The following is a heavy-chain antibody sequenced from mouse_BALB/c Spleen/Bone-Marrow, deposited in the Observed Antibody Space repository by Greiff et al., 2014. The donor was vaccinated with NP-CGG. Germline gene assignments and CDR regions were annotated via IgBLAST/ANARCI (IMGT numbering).Heavy chain of an antibody. V-gene: IGHV4-1*02. D-gene: IGHD2-3*01. CDR1: GFDFSGYW. CDR3: ARNGYYGWITY. CDR2: INPDSRTI. Sequence: VQLQQSGGGLVQPGGSLKLSCAASGFDFSGYWMTWVRQAPGKGLEWIGEINPDSRTINYKPSLKEKFIMSRDKAKNTLYLQMSKVRSEDTALYYCARNGYYGWITYWGQGTLVTVSA. J-gene: IGHJ3*01.